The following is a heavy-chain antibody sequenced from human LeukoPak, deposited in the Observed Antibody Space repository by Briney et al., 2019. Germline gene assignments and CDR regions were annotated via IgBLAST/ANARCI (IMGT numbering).Heavy chain of an antibody. CDR3: ARAMRSGYDY. J-gene: IGHJ4*02. V-gene: IGHV3-48*02. CDR2: ISSSSDAI. CDR1: GFTFSTYG. D-gene: IGHD5-12*01. Sequence: GGSLRLSCAASGFTFSTYGMNWVRQAPGKGPEWVSYISSSSDAIYYPDSVRGRFTISRDNAKNSLYLQMNSLRDEDTAVYYCARAMRSGYDYWGQGILVTVSS.